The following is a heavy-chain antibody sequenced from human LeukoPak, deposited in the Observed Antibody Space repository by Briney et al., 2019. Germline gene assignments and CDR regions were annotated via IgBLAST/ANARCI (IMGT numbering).Heavy chain of an antibody. D-gene: IGHD2-15*01. J-gene: IGHJ4*02. Sequence: GGSLRLSCAASGFTFSIYGMSWVRQAPGRGLEWVSAMSGSGGSTYYADSVKGRFTISRDNSKNTLYLQMNSLRAEDTAVYYCAKEDWGVADLDWGQGTLVTVSS. CDR2: MSGSGGST. CDR3: AKEDWGVADLD. V-gene: IGHV3-23*01. CDR1: GFTFSIYG.